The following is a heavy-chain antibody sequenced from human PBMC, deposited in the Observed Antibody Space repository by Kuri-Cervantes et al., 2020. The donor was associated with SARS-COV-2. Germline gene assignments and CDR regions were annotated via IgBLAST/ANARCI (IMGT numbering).Heavy chain of an antibody. CDR2: IYYSGGT. Sequence: SETLSLTCTVSGGSISSYYWSWIRRPPGKGLEWIGYIYYSGGTNYNPSPKSRVTISVDTSKNQFSLKLSSVTAADTAVYYCARLNDFWSGYPYGMDVWGQGTTVTVSS. CDR1: GGSISSYY. D-gene: IGHD3-3*01. J-gene: IGHJ6*02. CDR3: ARLNDFWSGYPYGMDV. V-gene: IGHV4-59*12.